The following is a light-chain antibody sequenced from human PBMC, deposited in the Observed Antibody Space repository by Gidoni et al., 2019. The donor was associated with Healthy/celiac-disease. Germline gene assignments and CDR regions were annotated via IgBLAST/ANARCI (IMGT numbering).Light chain of an antibody. J-gene: IGKJ4*01. CDR2: WAS. V-gene: IGKV4-1*01. Sequence: DIVMTQYQDYMAVSLGERATIKCKCSQSVLYNSNNKNYLAWYQRKPGQPPNLLISWASTREAGFPDPFSGSGSWTDFTFTISSLQAEDVAVYYCQQYYSSPLPFGGGTKVEIK. CDR1: QSVLYNSNNKNY. CDR3: QQYYSSPLP.